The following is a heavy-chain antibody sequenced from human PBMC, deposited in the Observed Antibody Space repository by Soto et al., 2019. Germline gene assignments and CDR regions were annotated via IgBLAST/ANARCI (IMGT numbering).Heavy chain of an antibody. CDR3: ARGGLGNYYKAY. V-gene: IGHV3-74*01. D-gene: IGHD3-10*01. CDR2: IKGDGTIT. J-gene: IGHJ4*02. Sequence: EVQLVESGGGLVQPGGSLRLSCAASGFTFSRDWMHWVRQSPGKGLVWVSRIKGDGTITNYADSVKGRFTTSRDNAKNTVYLQLNSLKTEDTAVYYCARGGLGNYYKAYWGQGTLVTVSS. CDR1: GFTFSRDW.